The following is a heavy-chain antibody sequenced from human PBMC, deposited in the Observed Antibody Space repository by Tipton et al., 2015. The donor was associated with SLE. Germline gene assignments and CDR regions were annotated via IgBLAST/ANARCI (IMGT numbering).Heavy chain of an antibody. CDR2: LHHSGNT. D-gene: IGHD3-22*01. CDR3: ARTLYDSSSYYPFEY. J-gene: IGHJ4*02. Sequence: TLSLTCTVYGGSFSGYYWSWIRQPPGKGLEWIGELHHSGNTDYNPSLKRRVTISMDTSKDQFSLKLSSVTAADTAVYYCARTLYDSSSYYPFEYWGQGTLVTVSA. V-gene: IGHV4-34*09. CDR1: GGSFSGYY.